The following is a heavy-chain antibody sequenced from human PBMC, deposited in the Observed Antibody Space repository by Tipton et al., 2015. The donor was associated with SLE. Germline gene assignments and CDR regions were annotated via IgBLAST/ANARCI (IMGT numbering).Heavy chain of an antibody. J-gene: IGHJ4*02. CDR3: TREAYGAPFYDY. Sequence: SLRLSCTASGFTFGDYAMSWFRQAPGKGLEWVGFIRSKAYGGTTEYAASVKGRFTISRDDSKSIAYLQMNSLKTEDTAVHYCTREAYGAPFYDYWGQGTLVTVSS. CDR1: GFTFGDYA. V-gene: IGHV3-49*03. CDR2: IRSKAYGGTT. D-gene: IGHD4-17*01.